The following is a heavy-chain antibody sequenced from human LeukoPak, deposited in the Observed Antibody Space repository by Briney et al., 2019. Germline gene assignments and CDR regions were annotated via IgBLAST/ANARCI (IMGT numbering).Heavy chain of an antibody. Sequence: GASVTVSCKASGGTFSSYAISWVRQAPGQGLEWMGRIIPILGIANYAQKFQGRVTITADKSTSTAYMELSSLRSEDTAVYYCARLYDFSFYWGQGTLVTVSS. D-gene: IGHD3-3*01. V-gene: IGHV1-69*04. CDR1: GGTFSSYA. J-gene: IGHJ4*02. CDR3: ARLYDFSFY. CDR2: IIPILGIA.